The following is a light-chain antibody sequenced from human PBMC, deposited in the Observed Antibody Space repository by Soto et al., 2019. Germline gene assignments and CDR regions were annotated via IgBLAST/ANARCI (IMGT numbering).Light chain of an antibody. CDR3: SSYTSSSTLV. J-gene: IGLJ1*01. CDR1: SSDVGGYNY. Sequence: QSALTQPASVSGSPGQSITISCTGTSSDVGGYNYVSWYQQHPGKAPKLMIYEVSNRPSGVSNRFAGPKSGNTASLTISGLQAEDEADYYCSSYTSSSTLVFGPGTKLTVL. CDR2: EVS. V-gene: IGLV2-14*01.